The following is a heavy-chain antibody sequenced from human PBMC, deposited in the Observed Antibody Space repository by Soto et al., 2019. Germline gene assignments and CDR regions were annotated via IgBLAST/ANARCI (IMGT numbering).Heavy chain of an antibody. CDR1: GFTFSSYA. Sequence: EVQLLESGGGLVQPGGSLRLSCVASGFTFSSYAMNWVRQAPGKGLEWVSAISTSGGNTYYAESVKSRFTISRDKSKNTLYLQMNSLRAEDTAVYYCSKRPIFGVVIITIYNGMDVWGQGTTVTVSS. CDR3: SKRPIFGVVIITIYNGMDV. D-gene: IGHD3-3*01. J-gene: IGHJ6*02. V-gene: IGHV3-23*01. CDR2: ISTSGGNT.